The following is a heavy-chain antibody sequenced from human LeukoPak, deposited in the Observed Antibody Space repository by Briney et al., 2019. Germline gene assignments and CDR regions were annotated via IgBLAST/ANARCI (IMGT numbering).Heavy chain of an antibody. J-gene: IGHJ2*01. Sequence: ASVTVSCKASGYTFTGYYMHWVRQAPGQGLEWMGWINPNSGGTNYAQKFQGRVTMTRDTSISTAYMELSRLRSDDTAVYYCARLMGWGASSWYFDLWGRGTLVTVSS. CDR2: INPNSGGT. D-gene: IGHD3-16*01. CDR1: GYTFTGYY. V-gene: IGHV1-2*02. CDR3: ARLMGWGASSWYFDL.